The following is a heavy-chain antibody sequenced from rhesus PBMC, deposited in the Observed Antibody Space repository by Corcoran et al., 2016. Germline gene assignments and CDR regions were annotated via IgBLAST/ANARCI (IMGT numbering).Heavy chain of an antibody. Sequence: QLQLQESGPGLVKPSETLSLICAVSGGSISSHYGSWIRQPPGKGLEWIARIFGRGGTTDYNPSLKRRVPLATDTSKHHFALKLSSVTAADTAVYYCARPSGQLVLHYWGQGVLVTVSS. D-gene: IGHD6-13*01. CDR1: GGSISSHY. J-gene: IGHJ4*01. CDR3: ARPSGQLVLHY. V-gene: IGHV4-173*01. CDR2: IFGRGGTT.